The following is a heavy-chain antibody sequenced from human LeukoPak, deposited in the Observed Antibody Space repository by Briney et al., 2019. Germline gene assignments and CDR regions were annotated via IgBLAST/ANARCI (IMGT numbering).Heavy chain of an antibody. Sequence: ASVKVSCKASGYTFTSYYMHWVRQAPGQGLEWMGIINPSGGSTSYAQKFQGRVTMTRDTSTSTVYMELSSLRSEDTAAYYCARVSGFGSGSYYNRIYMDVWGKGTTVTVSS. CDR3: ARVSGFGSGSYYNRIYMDV. J-gene: IGHJ6*03. V-gene: IGHV1-46*01. D-gene: IGHD3-10*01. CDR1: GYTFTSYY. CDR2: INPSGGST.